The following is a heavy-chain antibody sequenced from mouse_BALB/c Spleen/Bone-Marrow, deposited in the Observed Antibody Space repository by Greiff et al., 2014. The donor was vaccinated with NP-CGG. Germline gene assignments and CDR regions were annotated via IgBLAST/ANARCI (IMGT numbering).Heavy chain of an antibody. J-gene: IGHJ2*01. CDR3: ARFGRYYFDY. CDR1: GYAFTNYL. V-gene: IGHV1-54*01. Sequence: VQLQQSGAELVRPGTAVNVSCKASGYAFTNYLIEWVKQRPGQGLEWIGVINPGSGGANYYEKFKGKATLTADKSSSTAYMQLSSLTSDDSAVYFCARFGRYYFDYWGQGTTLTVSS. CDR2: INPGSGGA.